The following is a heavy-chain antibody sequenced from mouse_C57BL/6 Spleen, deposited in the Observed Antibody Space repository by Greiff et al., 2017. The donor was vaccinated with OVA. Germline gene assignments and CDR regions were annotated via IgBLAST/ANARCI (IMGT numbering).Heavy chain of an antibody. CDR1: GFTFSSYA. CDR2: ISDGGSYT. D-gene: IGHD3-2*02. J-gene: IGHJ2*01. V-gene: IGHV5-4*01. CDR3: ARDRGGDSSGYAFFDY. Sequence: EVKVVESGGGLVKPGGSLKLSCAASGFTFSSYAMSWVRQTPEKRLEWVATISDGGSYTYYPDNVKGRFTISRDNAKNNLYLQMSHLKSEDTAMYYCARDRGGDSSGYAFFDYWGQGTTLTVSS.